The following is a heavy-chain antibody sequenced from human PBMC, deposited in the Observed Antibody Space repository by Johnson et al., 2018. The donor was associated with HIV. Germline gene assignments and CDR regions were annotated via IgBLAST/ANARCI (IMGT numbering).Heavy chain of an antibody. CDR3: AKQNRGAFDI. CDR1: GFTVSSNY. Sequence: VQLVESGGGLIQPGGSLRLSCAASGFTVSSNYMSWVRQAPGKGLEWVSVIYSGGSTYYADSLKDRFTISRDTSKNTLYFQMNGLRAEDTAVYYCAKQNRGAFDIWGQGTMVTVSS. CDR2: IYSGGST. D-gene: IGHD1/OR15-1a*01. J-gene: IGHJ3*02. V-gene: IGHV3-53*01.